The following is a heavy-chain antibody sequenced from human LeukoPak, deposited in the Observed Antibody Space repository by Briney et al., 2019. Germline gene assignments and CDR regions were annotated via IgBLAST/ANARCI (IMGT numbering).Heavy chain of an antibody. CDR2: ISYDGSNK. CDR1: GFTFSSYA. Sequence: GGSLRLSCAASGFTFSSYAMPWVRQAPGEGLEWVAVISYDGSNKYYADSVKGRFTISRDNSKNTLYLQMNSLRAEDTAVYYCARDGVYSSSWYGRGYYYYGMDVWGQGTTVTVSS. V-gene: IGHV3-30-3*01. D-gene: IGHD6-13*01. CDR3: ARDGVYSSSWYGRGYYYYGMDV. J-gene: IGHJ6*02.